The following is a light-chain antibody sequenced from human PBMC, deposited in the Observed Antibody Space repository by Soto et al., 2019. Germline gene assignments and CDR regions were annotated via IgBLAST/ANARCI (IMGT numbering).Light chain of an antibody. CDR3: QQYDGYPLT. CDR2: DAS. Sequence: DIPMTQSPSSLSASVGDRVTITCQASQDINKYVNWYQQKPGNAPKLLIYDASTLETGVSSRFSGSGSGTDFTFAISSLQPEDLATYYCQQYDGYPLTFGGGTKVELQ. J-gene: IGKJ4*01. V-gene: IGKV1-33*01. CDR1: QDINKY.